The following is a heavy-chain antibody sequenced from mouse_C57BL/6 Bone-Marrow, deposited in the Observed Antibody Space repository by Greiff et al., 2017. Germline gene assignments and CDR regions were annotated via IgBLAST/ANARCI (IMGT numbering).Heavy chain of an antibody. D-gene: IGHD2-1*01. CDR1: GFSLTSYG. V-gene: IGHV2-5*01. Sequence: VKLVESGPGLVQPSQSLSITCTVSGFSLTSYGVHWVRQSPGKGLEWLGVIWRGGSTDYNAAFMSRLSITKDNSKSQVFFKMNSLQADDTAIYYCAKIGNYGNYYAMDYWGQGTSVTVSS. CDR2: IWRGGST. J-gene: IGHJ4*01. CDR3: AKIGNYGNYYAMDY.